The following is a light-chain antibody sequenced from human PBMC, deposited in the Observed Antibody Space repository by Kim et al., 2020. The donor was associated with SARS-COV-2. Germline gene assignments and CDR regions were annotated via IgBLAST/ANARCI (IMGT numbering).Light chain of an antibody. J-gene: IGKJ2*01. CDR3: QQYDTWPYT. V-gene: IGKV3-15*01. CDR2: GAA. Sequence: EIVMTQSPVTLSVSPGEGATLSCRASQGISSNLARYQQKPGQAPRLLMSGAATRATGVPARFGGSGSGTDFTLTISGLQSDNFALYFCQQYDTWPYTFGQGTKLEIK. CDR1: QGISSN.